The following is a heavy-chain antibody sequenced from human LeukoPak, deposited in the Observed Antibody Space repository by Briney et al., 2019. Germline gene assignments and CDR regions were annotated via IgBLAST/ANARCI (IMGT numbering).Heavy chain of an antibody. Sequence: SETLSLTCTVSGGSISSYYCSWIRQPPGKGLEWIGYIYYSGSTNYNPSLKSRVTISVDTSKNQFSLKLSSVTAADTAVYYCGRGMDIAATDYWGEGTLGTVSS. D-gene: IGHD5-12*01. CDR2: IYYSGST. CDR3: GRGMDIAATDY. CDR1: GGSISSYY. V-gene: IGHV4-59*01. J-gene: IGHJ4*02.